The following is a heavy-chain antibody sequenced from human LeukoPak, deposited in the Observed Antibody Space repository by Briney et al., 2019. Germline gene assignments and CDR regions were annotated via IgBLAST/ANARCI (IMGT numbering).Heavy chain of an antibody. CDR2: IYYSGST. V-gene: IGHV4-39*01. Sequence: KTSETLSLTCTVSGGSISSSSYYWGWIRQPPGKRLEWIGSIYYSGSTYYNPSLKSRVTISVDTSKNQFSLKLSSVTAADTAVYYCARQGRWFDPWGQGTLVTVSS. CDR3: ARQGRWFDP. J-gene: IGHJ5*02. CDR1: GGSISSSSYY.